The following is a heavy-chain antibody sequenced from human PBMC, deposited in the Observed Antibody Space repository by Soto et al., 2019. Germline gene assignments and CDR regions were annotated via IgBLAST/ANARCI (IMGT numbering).Heavy chain of an antibody. D-gene: IGHD2-2*01. Sequence: EVQLLESGGGLVQPGGSLRLSCAASGFTFTTYAMNWVRQAPGKGLEWVSTVRGSGGSTYHADSVKGRFTVSRDKSKNTLYLQMNSRRTEDTAVYYCAKQTPNAGSTVWGQGTTVTVSS. CDR1: GFTFTTYA. CDR2: VRGSGGST. V-gene: IGHV3-23*01. J-gene: IGHJ6*02. CDR3: AKQTPNAGSTV.